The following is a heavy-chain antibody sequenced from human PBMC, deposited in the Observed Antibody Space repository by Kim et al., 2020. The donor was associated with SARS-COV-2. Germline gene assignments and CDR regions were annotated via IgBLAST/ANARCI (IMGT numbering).Heavy chain of an antibody. Sequence: SETLSLTCTVSGDSISSGGYYWSWIRQHPGKGLEWIGYIYYSGSTNYNPSLKSRVTMSVDTSKNQISLTLSSVTAADTAFYYCARDPFGSHYVWGQGTLVTVSS. CDR1: GDSISSGGYY. CDR3: ARDPFGSHYV. CDR2: IYYSGST. J-gene: IGHJ4*02. V-gene: IGHV4-31*03. D-gene: IGHD3-10*01.